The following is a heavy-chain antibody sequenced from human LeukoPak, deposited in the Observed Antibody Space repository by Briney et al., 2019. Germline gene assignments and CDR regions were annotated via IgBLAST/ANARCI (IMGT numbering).Heavy chain of an antibody. CDR1: GFTCSDHY. V-gene: IGHV3-72*01. D-gene: IGHD3-22*01. J-gene: IGHJ4*02. CDR2: TRNKGNSYTT. Sequence: GGSLRLSCAASGFTCSDHYMDWVRLAPGKGLEWVGRTRNKGNSYTTEYAASVRGRFTISRDDSKNSLYLQMNSLKPEDTAVYYCARIHPYDSSGFHYWGQGTLVTVSS. CDR3: ARIHPYDSSGFHY.